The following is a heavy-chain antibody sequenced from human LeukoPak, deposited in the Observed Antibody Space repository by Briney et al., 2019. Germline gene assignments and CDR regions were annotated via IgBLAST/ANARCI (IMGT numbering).Heavy chain of an antibody. CDR3: ARDRRGRWEYYFDY. V-gene: IGHV3-66*01. CDR1: GFTVSSNY. D-gene: IGHD1-26*01. J-gene: IGHJ4*02. Sequence: PGRCLTPSRAAAGFTVSSNYIGSARQQRRNWMGWGSFIYCGGRTYYGDSVKGRFTISRDSSKNTLYLQMNSLRAEDTAVYYCARDRRGRWEYYFDYWGQGTLVTVSS. CDR2: IYCGGRT.